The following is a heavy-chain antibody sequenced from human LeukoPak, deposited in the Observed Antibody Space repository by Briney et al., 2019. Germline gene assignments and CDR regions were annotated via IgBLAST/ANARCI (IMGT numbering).Heavy chain of an antibody. D-gene: IGHD3-10*01. Sequence: GSLSLSCAASGFTVSSNFMNWVRQAPGKGLEWVSDYADSVNGQFTISRDNSKNTLYLQMNSLRAEDTAVYYCARAAMVRGLDYFDYWGQGTVHSVSS. CDR3: ARAAMVRGLDYFDY. J-gene: IGHJ4*02. V-gene: IGHV3-53*01. CDR1: GFTVSSNF.